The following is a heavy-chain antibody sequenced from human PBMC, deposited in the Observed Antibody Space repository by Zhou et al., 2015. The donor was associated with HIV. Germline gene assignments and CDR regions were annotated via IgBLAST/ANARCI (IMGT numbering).Heavy chain of an antibody. J-gene: IGHJ4*02. V-gene: IGHV1-46*01. CDR3: ASRRRFGELLFGEGDY. CDR2: INPSGGST. CDR1: GYTFTSYY. Sequence: QVQLVQSGAEVKKPGASVKVSCKASGYTFTSYYMHWVRQAPGQGLEWMGIINPSGGSTSYAQKFQGRVTMTRDTSTSTVYMELSSLRSEDTAVYYCASRRRFGELLFGEGDYWGQGTLVTVSS. D-gene: IGHD3-10*01.